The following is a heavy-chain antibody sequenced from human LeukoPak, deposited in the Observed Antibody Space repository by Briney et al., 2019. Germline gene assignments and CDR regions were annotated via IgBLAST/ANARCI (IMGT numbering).Heavy chain of an antibody. J-gene: IGHJ4*01. V-gene: IGHV4-39*07. D-gene: IGHD2-21*01. CDR3: ARESGDTRTVNSFDF. CDR2: ILLRGAT. CDR1: GDSISSYSYY. Sequence: PLETLSLTCTVSGDSISSYSYYWAWIRQPPGKGLEWIGSILLRGATYYNPSLKPRIIMSVDTSQNHFSLKLTSVTAADTAVYFCARESGDTRTVNSFDFWGRGTLITVSS.